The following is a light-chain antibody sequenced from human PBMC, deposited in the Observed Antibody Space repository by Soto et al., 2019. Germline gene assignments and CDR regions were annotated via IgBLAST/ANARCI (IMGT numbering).Light chain of an antibody. J-gene: IGLJ2*01. CDR3: NSFTTSSTLL. Sequence: QSALTQPASVSGFPGQSITISCTGTGSDIGAYNYVSWYQHHPGKAPKLLIHEVTNRPSGVSRRFSGSKSGNTASLTTSGLRAEDEADYYCNSFTTSSTLLFGGGTKLTVL. CDR2: EVT. CDR1: GSDIGAYNY. V-gene: IGLV2-14*01.